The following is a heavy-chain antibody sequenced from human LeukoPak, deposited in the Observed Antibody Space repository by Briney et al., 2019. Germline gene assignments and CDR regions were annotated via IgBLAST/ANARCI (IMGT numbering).Heavy chain of an antibody. D-gene: IGHD6-19*01. V-gene: IGHV3-23*01. J-gene: IGHJ4*02. CDR2: ISGSGIST. Sequence: PGGSLRLSCTASGFTFSNYAMSWVRQAPGKGLEWVSAISGSGISTYYADSVQGRFTISRDNSKNTLHLQMNSLRSEDTAVYYCAKDPKQWLVDYWGQGTLATVSS. CDR1: GFTFSNYA. CDR3: AKDPKQWLVDY.